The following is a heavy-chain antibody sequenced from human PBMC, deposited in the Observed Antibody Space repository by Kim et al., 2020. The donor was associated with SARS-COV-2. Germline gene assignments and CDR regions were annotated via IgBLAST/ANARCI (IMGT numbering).Heavy chain of an antibody. V-gene: IGHV4-59*01. Sequence: SETLSLTCTVSGGSISSYYWSWIRQPPGKGLEWIGYIYYSGSTNYNPSLKSRVTISVDTSKNQFSLKLSSVTAADTAVYYCARDTYGSGLTDYWGQGTLVTVSS. CDR3: ARDTYGSGLTDY. CDR1: GGSISSYY. J-gene: IGHJ4*02. D-gene: IGHD3-10*01. CDR2: IYYSGST.